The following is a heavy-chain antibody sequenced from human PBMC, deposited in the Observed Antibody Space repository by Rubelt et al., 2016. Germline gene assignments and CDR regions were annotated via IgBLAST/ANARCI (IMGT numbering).Heavy chain of an antibody. Sequence: GASVKVSCKASGYTFTGYYMHWVRQAPGQGLEWMGWINPNSGGTNYAQKFQGRVTMTRDTSISTTYMELGRLRYDDTAVYYCAREGDIVGNNWFDPWGQGTLVTVSS. CDR2: INPNSGGT. J-gene: IGHJ5*02. V-gene: IGHV1-2*02. CDR1: GYTFTGYY. CDR3: AREGDIVGNNWFDP. D-gene: IGHD2-15*01.